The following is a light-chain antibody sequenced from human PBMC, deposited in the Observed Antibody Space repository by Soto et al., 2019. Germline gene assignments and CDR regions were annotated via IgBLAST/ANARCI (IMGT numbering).Light chain of an antibody. V-gene: IGKV1-39*01. CDR3: QQTYSTPYT. CDR1: QRITTY. J-gene: IGKJ2*01. CDR2: TSG. Sequence: IPMTQSPSSLSASVGSRVTITCRASQRITTYLNWYQQKPGEAPKLLISTSGTLQGGVPSRFSGSGSGTDFTLTITSLQPADFATYFCQQTYSTPYTFGQGTKLEIK.